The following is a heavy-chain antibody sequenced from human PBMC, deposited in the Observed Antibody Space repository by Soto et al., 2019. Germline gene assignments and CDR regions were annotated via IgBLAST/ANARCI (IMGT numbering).Heavy chain of an antibody. CDR3: TTDRPSQRVKVFSVAIVEHGRDEY. V-gene: IGHV3-15*01. CDR1: GFTFNKAW. CDR2: IKGKTDGGTT. Sequence: EVQLVESGGGLVKPGGSLRLSCAASGFTFNKAWMSWVRQAPGKGLEWVGRIKGKTDGGTTDYAAPVEGRFIISRDDSKNMLYLQMNSLKTEDTAVYYCTTDRPSQRVKVFSVAIVEHGRDEYWGQGTLVTVSS. J-gene: IGHJ4*02. D-gene: IGHD2-21*01.